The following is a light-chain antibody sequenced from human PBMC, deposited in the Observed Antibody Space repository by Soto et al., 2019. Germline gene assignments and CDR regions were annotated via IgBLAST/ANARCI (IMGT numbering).Light chain of an antibody. CDR1: QSLLHSNGYNY. J-gene: IGKJ2*01. CDR2: LGS. V-gene: IGKV2-28*01. Sequence: DIVMTQSPLSLPVTPGEPASISCRSSQSLLHSNGYNYLDWYLQKPGQSTQLLIYLGSNRASGVTDRFSCSGSGTDFTLKISRVEAEDVGVYYFMQALQTAMYTFGQGTKLEIK. CDR3: MQALQTAMYT.